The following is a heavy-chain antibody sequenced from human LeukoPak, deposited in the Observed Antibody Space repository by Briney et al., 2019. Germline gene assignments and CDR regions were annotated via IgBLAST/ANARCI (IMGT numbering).Heavy chain of an antibody. V-gene: IGHV5-51*01. J-gene: IGHJ6*04. D-gene: IGHD3-10*01. CDR2: IYPGDSDT. CDR3: ARLKYGSGSYTYYYYGMDV. Sequence: GASLKISCKGSGYSFTSYWIGWVRPMPGKGLEWMGIIYPGDSDTRYSPSFQGQVTISADKSISTAYLQWSSLKASDTAMYYCARLKYGSGSYTYYYYGMDVWGKGTTVTVSS. CDR1: GYSFTSYW.